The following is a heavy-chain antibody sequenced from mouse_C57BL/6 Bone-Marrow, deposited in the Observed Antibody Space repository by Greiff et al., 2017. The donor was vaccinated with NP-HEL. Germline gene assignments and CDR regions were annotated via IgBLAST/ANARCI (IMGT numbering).Heavy chain of an antibody. V-gene: IGHV1-22*01. CDR1: GYTFTDYN. CDR2: INPNNGGT. D-gene: IGHD2-1*01. Sequence: EVQLQQSGPELVKPGASVKMSCKASGYTFTDYNMHWVKQSHGKSLEWIGYINPNNGGTSYNQKFKGKATLTVNTSSSTAYMELRSLTSEDSAVYYCARYYGNSYYAKDYWGQGTSVTVSS. CDR3: ARYYGNSYYAKDY. J-gene: IGHJ4*01.